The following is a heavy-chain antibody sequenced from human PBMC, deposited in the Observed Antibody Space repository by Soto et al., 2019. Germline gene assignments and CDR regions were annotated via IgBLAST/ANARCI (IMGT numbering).Heavy chain of an antibody. CDR1: GGSISSYY. D-gene: IGHD6-13*01. CDR2: IYYSGST. J-gene: IGHJ5*02. V-gene: IGHV4-59*01. Sequence: SETLSLTCTVSGGSISSYYWSWIRQPPGKGLEWIGNIYYSGSTNYNPSLKSRVTISVDTSKNQFSLKLSSVTAADTAVYYCASLQAAGLTPAWRSLLDPWGEGTLVTVSS. CDR3: ASLQAAGLTPAWRSLLDP.